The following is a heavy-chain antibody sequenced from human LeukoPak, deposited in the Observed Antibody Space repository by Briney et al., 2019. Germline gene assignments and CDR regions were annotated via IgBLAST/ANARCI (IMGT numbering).Heavy chain of an antibody. CDR2: MNPNSGYT. CDR1: GYTFTSYD. CDR3: ARGGYYGSGSYYPGGH. Sequence: ASVKVSCKASGYTFTSYDINWVRQATGQGLEWMGWMNPNSGYTGYAQKFQGRVTMTRNTSISTAYMELSSLRSEDTAVYYCARGGYYGSGSYYPGGHWGQGTLVTVSS. J-gene: IGHJ4*02. V-gene: IGHV1-8*01. D-gene: IGHD3-10*01.